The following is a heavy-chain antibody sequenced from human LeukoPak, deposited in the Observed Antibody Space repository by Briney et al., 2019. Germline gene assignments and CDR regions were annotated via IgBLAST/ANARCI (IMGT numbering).Heavy chain of an antibody. V-gene: IGHV3-7*01. CDR3: GTGWAVDF. Sequence: GGSLRLSCAASGFNFGTHWMTWVRQAPGKGLECVAIINKDGSEKYHVDSVKGRFTISRDNAKNSLYLQLNSLRAEDTAVYYCGTGWAVDFWGQGTLVTVSS. CDR1: GFNFGTHW. D-gene: IGHD5-24*01. CDR2: INKDGSEK. J-gene: IGHJ4*02.